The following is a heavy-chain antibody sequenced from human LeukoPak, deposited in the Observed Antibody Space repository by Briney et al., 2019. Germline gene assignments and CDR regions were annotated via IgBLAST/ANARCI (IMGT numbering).Heavy chain of an antibody. J-gene: IGHJ4*02. CDR1: GYTFTGYY. Sequence: ASVKVSCKASGYTFTGYYMHWVRQAPGQGLEWMGWINPNSGGTNYAQKFQGRVTMTRDTSISTAYMELSRLRSDDTAVYYCARRGITGTTYYFDYWGQGTLVTVSS. D-gene: IGHD1-7*01. CDR3: ARRGITGTTYYFDY. CDR2: INPNSGGT. V-gene: IGHV1-2*02.